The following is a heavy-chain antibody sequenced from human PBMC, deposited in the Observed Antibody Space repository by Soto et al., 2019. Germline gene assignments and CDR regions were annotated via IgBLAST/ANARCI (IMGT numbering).Heavy chain of an antibody. CDR3: ARQYSMAYFDY. CDR1: GTSFRNYF. CDR2: IIPMLGTP. V-gene: IGHV1-69*01. J-gene: IGHJ4*02. D-gene: IGHD2-21*01. Sequence: QVLLFQSGAEVKKPGSSVKISCRSSGTSFRNYFIGWVRQAPGHGLEWMGDIIPMLGTPKYAQQFQGRVTITADESTSTVYLELNSLRVEDTAIYYCARQYSMAYFDYWGPGTLVRVSS.